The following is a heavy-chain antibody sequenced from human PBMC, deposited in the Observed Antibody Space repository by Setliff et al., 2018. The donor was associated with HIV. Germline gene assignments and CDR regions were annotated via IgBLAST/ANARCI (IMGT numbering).Heavy chain of an antibody. CDR2: IAPNLRMP. CDR1: GGTFNTYP. Sequence: SVKVSCKTSGGTFNTYPIAWVRQAPGQGLEWMGGIAPNLRMPNYIQKFKGRLTITADESTSTVYMELTNLRSEDTAMYYCAREKSPVLEYFDWLKPRHVFDVWGQGTVVTVSS. D-gene: IGHD3-9*01. V-gene: IGHV1-69*10. CDR3: AREKSPVLEYFDWLKPRHVFDV. J-gene: IGHJ3*01.